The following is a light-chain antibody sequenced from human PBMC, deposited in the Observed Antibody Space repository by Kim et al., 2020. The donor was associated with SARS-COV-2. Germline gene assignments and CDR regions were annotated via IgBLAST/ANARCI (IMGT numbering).Light chain of an antibody. CDR2: GVS. J-gene: IGLJ3*02. CDR3: ASYAGSNTVL. V-gene: IGLV2-14*01. Sequence: GLSVTISCPGSSSDVGGFNHFSWDLQHPGEAPKLMIFGVSQGPSGVSYRFSGSKAGNTASLTISGIQAEDEADYYCASYAGSNTVLFGGGTQLTVL. CDR1: SSDVGGFNH.